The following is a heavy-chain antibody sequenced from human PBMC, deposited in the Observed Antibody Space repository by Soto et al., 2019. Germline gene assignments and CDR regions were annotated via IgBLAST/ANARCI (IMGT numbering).Heavy chain of an antibody. J-gene: IGHJ6*02. CDR1: GYTFINYG. CDR2: ISTYNGNT. V-gene: IGHV1-18*01. CDR3: ARWLRNGMHV. D-gene: IGHD3-22*01. Sequence: QVQLVQSGAEVKKPGASVKVSCKASGYTFINYGISWVRQAPGQGLEWMGWISTYNGNTKYAKKAQGRVTMTTDTSTSPAYMELRSPRSDDTAVYYCARWLRNGMHVWGQGTTVAVSS.